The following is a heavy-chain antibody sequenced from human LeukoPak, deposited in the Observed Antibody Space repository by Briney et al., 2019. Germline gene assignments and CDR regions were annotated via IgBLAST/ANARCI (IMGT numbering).Heavy chain of an antibody. Sequence: ASMKVSCQASGYTFTVYYLHWVRQAPGQGLEWMGRINPNTGGTNYAQKFQGRVTMTRDTSISTAYMELGGLRSDDTAVYYCAREKGSGLYWFDPWGQGTLVTVSS. CDR2: INPNTGGT. J-gene: IGHJ5*02. CDR3: AREKGSGLYWFDP. D-gene: IGHD1-14*01. V-gene: IGHV1-2*06. CDR1: GYTFTVYY.